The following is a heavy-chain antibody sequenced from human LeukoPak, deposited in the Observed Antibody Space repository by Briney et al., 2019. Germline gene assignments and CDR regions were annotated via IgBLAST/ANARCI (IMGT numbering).Heavy chain of an antibody. J-gene: IGHJ4*02. CDR3: ARAGYSYGYYFDY. D-gene: IGHD5-18*01. V-gene: IGHV1-2*02. CDR2: SNPNSGGT. Sequence: GASVMVSCKASGDTFTAYYMHCGRHAPGQRRQWRVWSNPNSGGTNYAQKFQGRVTMTRDTSISTAYMELSRLSSDDTAVYYCARAGYSYGYYFDYWGQGTLVNVSS. CDR1: GDTFTAYY.